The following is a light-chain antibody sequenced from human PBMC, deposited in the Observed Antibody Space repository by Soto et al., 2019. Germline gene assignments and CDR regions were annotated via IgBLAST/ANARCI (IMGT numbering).Light chain of an antibody. J-gene: IGKJ4*01. CDR2: GAS. V-gene: IGKV3-20*01. CDR3: HQYDSSPLT. CDR1: QSMSTNY. Sequence: EIVLAQSPDTLPLSPGERATLSCRTSQSMSTNYLAWYQQKSGQPPRLLIYGASIRATGIPDRFSGSGSGTDFTLTISRLEPEDFAVYYCHQYDSSPLTFGGGAKVEIK.